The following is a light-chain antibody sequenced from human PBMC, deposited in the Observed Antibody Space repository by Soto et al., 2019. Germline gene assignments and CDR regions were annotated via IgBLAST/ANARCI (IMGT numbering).Light chain of an antibody. J-gene: IGKJ5*01. CDR1: QSVSSY. Sequence: EIVLTQSPATLSLSPGERATLSCRASQSVSSYLAWYQQKPGQAPRLLISGASNRATGIPVRFSGSGSGTDFTLTISSLEPEDFAVYYCQQRGSWPLITFGQGTRLEIK. V-gene: IGKV3-11*01. CDR2: GAS. CDR3: QQRGSWPLIT.